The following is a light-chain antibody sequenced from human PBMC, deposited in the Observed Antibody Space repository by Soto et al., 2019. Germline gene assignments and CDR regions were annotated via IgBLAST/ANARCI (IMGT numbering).Light chain of an antibody. J-gene: IGKJ5*01. Sequence: EIVLTQSPGTLSLSPGERATLSCRASQSVSSRYLAWYQQKPGQAPRLLIYGAFTRATGVPARFSGSGSGTEFTLTISSLQSEDFAVXXXXXXXXXXIXFGQGTRLEIK. V-gene: IGKV3-20*01. CDR1: QSVSSRY. CDR2: GAF. CDR3: XXXXXXXIX.